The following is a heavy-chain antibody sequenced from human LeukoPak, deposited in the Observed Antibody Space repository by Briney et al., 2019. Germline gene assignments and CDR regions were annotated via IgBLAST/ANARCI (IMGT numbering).Heavy chain of an antibody. Sequence: PGGSLRLSCAASGFTFSNYAMGWVRQAPGQRLEWVSVIVASGASTFYADSVKGRFTISRDNSKNTLSLQMNSLRAEGTALYYCAKANGYFYYWGQGTLGTVSS. J-gene: IGHJ4*02. D-gene: IGHD2-8*01. CDR3: AKANGYFYY. V-gene: IGHV3-23*01. CDR2: IVASGAST. CDR1: GFTFSNYA.